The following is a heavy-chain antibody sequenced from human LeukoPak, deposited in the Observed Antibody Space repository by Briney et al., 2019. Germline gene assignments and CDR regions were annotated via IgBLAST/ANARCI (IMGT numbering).Heavy chain of an antibody. CDR3: ARLKIYYYDSSGIDY. CDR1: GGSISSSSYY. CDR2: IYYSGST. D-gene: IGHD3-22*01. J-gene: IGHJ4*02. Sequence: SETLSLTCTVSGGSISSSSYYWGWIRQPPGKGLEWIGSIYYSGSTYYNPSLKSRVTISVDTSKNQFSLKLSSVTAADTAVYYCARLKIYYYDSSGIDYWGQGTLVTVSS. V-gene: IGHV4-39*07.